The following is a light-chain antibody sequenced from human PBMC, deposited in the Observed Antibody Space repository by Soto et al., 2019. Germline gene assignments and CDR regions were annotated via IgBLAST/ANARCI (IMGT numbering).Light chain of an antibody. CDR1: QAIFNY. CDR2: WAS. J-gene: IGKJ1*01. V-gene: IGKV4-1*01. Sequence: DIQLTQSPIFLSASVGDRVTISCRASQAIFNYLAWYQQKPGQPPKLLIYWASTRESGVPDRFSGSGSGTDFTLTISSLQAEDVAVYYCQQYYSTPWTFGQGTKVEIK. CDR3: QQYYSTPWT.